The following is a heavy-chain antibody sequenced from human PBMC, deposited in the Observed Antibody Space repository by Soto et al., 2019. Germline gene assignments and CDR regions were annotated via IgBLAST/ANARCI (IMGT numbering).Heavy chain of an antibody. J-gene: IGHJ4*02. CDR3: ARVPLYGSGSFPPPTDY. V-gene: IGHV3-7*01. CDR2: IKQDGSEK. CDR1: GFTFSSYW. Sequence: PGGSLRLSCAASGFTFSSYWMSWVRQAPGKGLEWVANIKQDGSEKYYVDSVKGRFTISRDNAKNSLYLQMNSLRAEDTAVYYCARVPLYGSGSFPPPTDYWGQGTLVTVSS. D-gene: IGHD3-10*01.